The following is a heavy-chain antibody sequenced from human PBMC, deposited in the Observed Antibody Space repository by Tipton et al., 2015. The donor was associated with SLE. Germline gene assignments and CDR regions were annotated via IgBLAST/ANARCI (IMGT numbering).Heavy chain of an antibody. CDR2: IYYSGNT. D-gene: IGHD5-12*01. V-gene: IGHV4-59*12. J-gene: IGHJ3*02. CDR3: ARPAVDSDYDWYAFDI. Sequence: LSLTCTVSGGSISRYYWSWIRQPPGKGLEWIGYIYYSGNTKYNPSLKSRVTISVDTSKNQFSLKLTSVTAADTAVYYCARPAVDSDYDWYAFDIWGQGIMVTVSS. CDR1: GGSISRYY.